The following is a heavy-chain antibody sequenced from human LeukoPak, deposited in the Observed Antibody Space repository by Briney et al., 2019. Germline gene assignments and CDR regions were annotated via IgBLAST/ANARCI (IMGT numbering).Heavy chain of an antibody. CDR2: ISGSGTST. Sequence: GGSLRLSCAASGFTFSSYAMSWVRQAPGKGLEWVSAISGSGTSTYYADSVRGRFTISRDNSKNTLYLQMNSLRAEDTAVYYCAKDEVFGVVIPHNWFDPWGQGTLVTVSS. D-gene: IGHD3-3*01. CDR3: AKDEVFGVVIPHNWFDP. J-gene: IGHJ5*02. CDR1: GFTFSSYA. V-gene: IGHV3-23*01.